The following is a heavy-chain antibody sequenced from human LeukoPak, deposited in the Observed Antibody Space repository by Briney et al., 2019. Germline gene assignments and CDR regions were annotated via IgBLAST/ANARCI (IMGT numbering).Heavy chain of an antibody. J-gene: IGHJ5*02. CDR1: GYTFTSYH. CDR2: INPSGGST. D-gene: IGHD6-13*01. V-gene: IGHV1-46*01. Sequence: ASVKVSCKASGYTFTSYHMHWVRQAPGQGLEWMGIINPSGGSTSYAQKFQGRVTMTRDMSTSTVYMELSSLRSEDTAVYYCARAGIAAAGSKAIWFDPWGQGTLVTVSS. CDR3: ARAGIAAAGSKAIWFDP.